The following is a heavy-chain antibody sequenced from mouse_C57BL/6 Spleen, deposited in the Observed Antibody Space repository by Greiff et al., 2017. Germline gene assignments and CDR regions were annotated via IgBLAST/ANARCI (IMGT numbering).Heavy chain of an antibody. CDR3: ARDRYGSSPPFAY. J-gene: IGHJ3*01. Sequence: EVMLVESGGGLVKPGGSLKLSCAASGFTFSDYGMHWVRQAPEKGLEWVAYISSGSSTIYYADTVKGRFTISRDNAKNTLFLQMTSLRSEDTAMYYCARDRYGSSPPFAYWGQGTLVTVSA. V-gene: IGHV5-17*01. D-gene: IGHD1-1*01. CDR1: GFTFSDYG. CDR2: ISSGSSTI.